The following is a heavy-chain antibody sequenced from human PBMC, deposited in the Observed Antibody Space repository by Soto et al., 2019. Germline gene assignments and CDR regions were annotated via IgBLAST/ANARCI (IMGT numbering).Heavy chain of an antibody. CDR1: GFIFSSFA. CDR3: TKLRGIAMGDGMDV. D-gene: IGHD6-19*01. J-gene: IGHJ6*02. V-gene: IGHV3-23*01. CDR2: IVGGDGGRSFTK. Sequence: EVHLLESGGGLVQPGGSLRLSCAASGFIFSSFAMTWVRQAPGKGLEWVSAIVGGDGGRSFTKYYADSVKGRFTISKDNSKNMLYLEMNGLRAEDTAVYYCTKLRGIAMGDGMDVWGQGTTVTVSS.